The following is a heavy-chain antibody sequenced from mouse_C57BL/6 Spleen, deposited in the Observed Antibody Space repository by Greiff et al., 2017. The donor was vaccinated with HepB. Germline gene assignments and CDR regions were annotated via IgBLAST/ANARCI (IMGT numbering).Heavy chain of an antibody. CDR3: ARDDDYGNSWFAY. D-gene: IGHD2-1*01. V-gene: IGHV3-6*01. Sequence: ESGPGLVKPSQSLSLTCSVTGYSITSGYYWNWIRQFPGNKLEWMGYISYDGSNNYNPSLKNRISITRDTSKNQFFLKLNSVTTEDTATYYCARDDDYGNSWFAYWGQGTLVTVSA. CDR2: ISYDGSN. J-gene: IGHJ3*01. CDR1: GYSITSGYY.